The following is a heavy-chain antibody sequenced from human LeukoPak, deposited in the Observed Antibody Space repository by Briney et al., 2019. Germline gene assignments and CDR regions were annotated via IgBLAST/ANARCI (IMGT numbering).Heavy chain of an antibody. Sequence: SETLSLTCAVYGVSFSGYYWSWIRQPPGKGLEWIGEINHSGSTNYNPSLKSRVTISVDTSKNQFSLKLSSVTAADTAVYYCASKVGTTSDWFDPWGQGTLVTASS. CDR1: GVSFSGYY. CDR2: INHSGST. CDR3: ASKVGTTSDWFDP. V-gene: IGHV4-34*01. J-gene: IGHJ5*02. D-gene: IGHD1-26*01.